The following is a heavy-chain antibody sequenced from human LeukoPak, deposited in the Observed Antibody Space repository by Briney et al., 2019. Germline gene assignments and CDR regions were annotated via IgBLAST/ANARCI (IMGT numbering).Heavy chain of an antibody. Sequence: SQTLSLTCTVSGGSISSGSYYWSWIRQPAGKGLEWIGRIYTSGSTNYNPSLKSRVTISVDTSKNQFSLKLSSVTAADTAVYYCARLTGYDWESSYDYWGQGTLVTVSS. J-gene: IGHJ4*02. CDR2: IYTSGST. D-gene: IGHD5-12*01. CDR1: GGSISSGSYY. CDR3: ARLTGYDWESSYDY. V-gene: IGHV4-61*02.